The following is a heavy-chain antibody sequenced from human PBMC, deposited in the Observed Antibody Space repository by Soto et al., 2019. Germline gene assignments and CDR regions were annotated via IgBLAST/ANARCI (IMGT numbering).Heavy chain of an antibody. CDR1: GFTFSSYA. CDR2: ISGSGGST. D-gene: IGHD3-3*01. J-gene: IGHJ6*02. Sequence: GGSLRLSCAASGFTFSSYAMSWVRQAPWKGLDWVSAISGSGGSTYYADPVKGRFTISRDNSKNTLYLQMNSLRAEDTAVYYCAKDLTYYDFWSGSRERYGMDVWGQGNTVTVSS. V-gene: IGHV3-23*01. CDR3: AKDLTYYDFWSGSRERYGMDV.